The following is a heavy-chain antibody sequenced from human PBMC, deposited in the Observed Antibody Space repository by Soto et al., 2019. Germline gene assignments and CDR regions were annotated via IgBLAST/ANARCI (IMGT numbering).Heavy chain of an antibody. Sequence: QVQLVESGGGVVQPGTSLTLSCAASGFIFSRDGMHWVRQAPGKGLEWVAVISYHGSDIYYADSVKGGITISRDNSKNTVYLQMNSLRPEGRALYYWAKPKGADIPFDSWGEGTLVTVSS. J-gene: IGHJ4*02. CDR2: ISYHGSDI. D-gene: IGHD2-15*01. CDR3: AKPKGADIPFDS. CDR1: GFIFSRDG. V-gene: IGHV3-30*18.